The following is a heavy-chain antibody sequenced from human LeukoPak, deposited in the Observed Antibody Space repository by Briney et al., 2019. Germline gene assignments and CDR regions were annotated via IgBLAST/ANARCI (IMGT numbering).Heavy chain of an antibody. CDR1: GESVSSNTAT. CDR2: MYYRSKYYN. Sequence: SQTLSLTCAISGESVSSNTATWNWFRPSPSRGLEWLGRMYYRSKYYNDYAVSVKSRITISPDTSKNQFSLPLNSVTPEDTAVYYCVKGGYAYYYYMDVWGKGTTVTVSS. V-gene: IGHV6-1*01. CDR3: VKGGYAYYYYMDV. J-gene: IGHJ6*03. D-gene: IGHD2-15*01.